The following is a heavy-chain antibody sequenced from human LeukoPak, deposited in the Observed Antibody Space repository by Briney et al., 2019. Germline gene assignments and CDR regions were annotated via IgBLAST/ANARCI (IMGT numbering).Heavy chain of an antibody. CDR3: ASGLRYFVLYY. J-gene: IGHJ4*02. CDR2: IYYSGST. Sequence: PSETLSLTCTVSGGSISSSSYYWGWIRQPPGKGLEWIGSIYYSGSTYYNPSLKSRVTISVDTSKNQFSLKLSSVTAADTAVYYCASGLRYFVLYYWGQGTLVTVSS. V-gene: IGHV4-39*07. CDR1: GGSISSSSYY. D-gene: IGHD3-9*01.